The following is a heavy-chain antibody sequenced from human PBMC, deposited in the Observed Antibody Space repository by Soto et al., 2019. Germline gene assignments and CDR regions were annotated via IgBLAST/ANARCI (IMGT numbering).Heavy chain of an antibody. CDR3: ARLPRGIAARPRPLYYYYYYMDV. CDR2: INHSGST. Sequence: SETLSLTCAVYGGSFSGYYWSWIRQPPGKGLEWIGEINHSGSTNYNPSLKSRVTISVDTSKNQFSPKLSSVTAADTAVYYCARLPRGIAARPRPLYYYYYYMDVWGKGTTVTVSS. D-gene: IGHD6-6*01. CDR1: GGSFSGYY. J-gene: IGHJ6*03. V-gene: IGHV4-34*01.